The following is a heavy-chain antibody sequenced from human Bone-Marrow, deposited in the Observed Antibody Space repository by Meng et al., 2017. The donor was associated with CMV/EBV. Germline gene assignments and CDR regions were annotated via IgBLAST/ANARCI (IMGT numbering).Heavy chain of an antibody. CDR1: GGSFSGYY. J-gene: IGHJ6*02. CDR2: INHGGTT. CDR3: ARIYSSSSYGMDV. Sequence: SETLSLTCTVYGGSFSGYYWSWIRQPPGKGLEWIGEINHGGTTSYSPSLKSRVTISVDTSKNQFSLNLSSMTAADTAVYYCARIYSSSSYGMDVWGQGTTVTVSS. D-gene: IGHD6-6*01. V-gene: IGHV4-34*01.